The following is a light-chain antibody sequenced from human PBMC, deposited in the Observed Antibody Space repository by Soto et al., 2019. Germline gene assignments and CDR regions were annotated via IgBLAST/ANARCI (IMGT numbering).Light chain of an antibody. V-gene: IGLV1-44*01. CDR1: SCDIGSNT. Sequence: QSVLTQPPSASGTPGQRVTISCSGSSCDIGSNTVHWYQQVPGTTPKLLMYSNNQRPSGVPDRFSGSKSGTSASLAISGLQAEDEADYYCAAWDVSLNGVVFGGGTKLTVL. CDR3: AAWDVSLNGVV. CDR2: SNN. J-gene: IGLJ2*01.